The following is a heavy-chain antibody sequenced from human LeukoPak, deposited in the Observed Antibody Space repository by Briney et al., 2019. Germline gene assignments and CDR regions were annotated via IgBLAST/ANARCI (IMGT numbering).Heavy chain of an antibody. Sequence: PGGSLRLSCAASGFTFSSYWMSWVRQAPGKGLEWVANIKQDGSEKYYVDSVKGRFTISRDNAKNSLYLQMNSLRAEDTAVYYCAKGDDAAADRYYYYGMDVWGQGTTATVSS. CDR2: IKQDGSEK. CDR3: AKGDDAAADRYYYYGMDV. D-gene: IGHD6-13*01. V-gene: IGHV3-7*01. CDR1: GFTFSSYW. J-gene: IGHJ6*02.